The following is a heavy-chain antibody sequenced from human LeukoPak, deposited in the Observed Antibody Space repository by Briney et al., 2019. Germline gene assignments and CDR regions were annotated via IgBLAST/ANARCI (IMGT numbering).Heavy chain of an antibody. CDR2: ISSSSSYI. D-gene: IGHD6-13*01. V-gene: IGHV3-21*01. Sequence: PGGSLRLSCAASGFTFSSYSMNWVRQAPGKGLEWVSSISSSSSYIYYADSVKGRFTISRDNAKNSLYLQMNSLRAEDTAVYYCAKDPRIAAAGTWGYYYYYMDVWGKGTTVTISS. J-gene: IGHJ6*03. CDR3: AKDPRIAAAGTWGYYYYYMDV. CDR1: GFTFSSYS.